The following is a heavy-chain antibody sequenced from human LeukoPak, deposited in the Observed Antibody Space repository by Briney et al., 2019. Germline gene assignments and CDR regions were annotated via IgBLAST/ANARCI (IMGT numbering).Heavy chain of an antibody. CDR3: ARGDGYNGD. Sequence: SETLSLTCTVSGGSVSSGSYYWSWIRQPPGKGLEWIGYIYYSGSTNYNPSLKSRVTISVDTSKNQFSLKLSSVSAADTAVYYCARGDGYNGDWGQGTLVTVSS. CDR1: GGSVSSGSYY. V-gene: IGHV4-61*01. CDR2: IYYSGST. J-gene: IGHJ4*02. D-gene: IGHD5-24*01.